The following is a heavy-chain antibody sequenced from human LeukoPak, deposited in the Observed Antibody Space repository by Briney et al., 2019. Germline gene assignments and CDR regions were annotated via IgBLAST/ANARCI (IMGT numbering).Heavy chain of an antibody. J-gene: IGHJ4*02. CDR2: ISGYSGNS. V-gene: IGHV1-18*01. Sequence: ASVKVSCKGSGYAFDRFGISWVRQAPGRGLEWMGWISGYSGNSNSAQKLQGRLIMTTDKSTGTAYMDLRRLTSDDTAFYYCLRVGATYGDPLEFDYWGQGTLVTVSS. D-gene: IGHD4-17*01. CDR1: GYAFDRFG. CDR3: LRVGATYGDPLEFDY.